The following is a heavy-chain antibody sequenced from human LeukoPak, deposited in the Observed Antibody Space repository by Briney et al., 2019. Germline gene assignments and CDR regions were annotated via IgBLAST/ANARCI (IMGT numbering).Heavy chain of an antibody. CDR3: ARGEPRYQYDMDV. Sequence: SQTLSLTCTVSGGSISSGSYYWSWIRQPAGKGLEWIGRMYISGTTNYNPTLKSRVTISVDTSKNQFSLKVSSVTAADAAVYYCARGEPRYQYDMDVWGKGTTVTVSS. J-gene: IGHJ6*04. V-gene: IGHV4-61*02. CDR2: MYISGTT. D-gene: IGHD2-2*01. CDR1: GGSISSGSYY.